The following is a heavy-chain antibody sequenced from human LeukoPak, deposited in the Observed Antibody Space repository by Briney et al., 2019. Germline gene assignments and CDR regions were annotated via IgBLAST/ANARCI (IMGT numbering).Heavy chain of an antibody. V-gene: IGHV3-23*01. D-gene: IGHD2-21*01. CDR2: ISGGGYDT. CDR3: ASPAIGLGPYYFDY. Sequence: GGSLRLSCAASGFIFSTYAMSWVRQAPGKGLEWVSAISGGGYDTFYADSVKGRFTISRDNSKNSLYLQMNSLRAEDTAVYYCASPAIGLGPYYFDYWGQGTLVTVSS. CDR1: GFIFSTYA. J-gene: IGHJ4*02.